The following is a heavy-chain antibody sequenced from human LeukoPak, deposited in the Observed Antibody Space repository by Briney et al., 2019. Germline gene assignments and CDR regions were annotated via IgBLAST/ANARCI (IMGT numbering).Heavy chain of an antibody. D-gene: IGHD6-6*01. CDR1: GFTFSSYE. CDR3: ARGSGRLAARLKGGDYYYMDV. CDR2: ISSSGSTI. V-gene: IGHV3-48*03. J-gene: IGHJ6*03. Sequence: GGSLRLSCAASGFTFSSYEMNWVRQAPGKGLEWVSYISSSGSTIYYADSVKGRFTISRDNAKNSLYLQMNSLRAEDTAVYYCARGSGRLAARLKGGDYYYMDVWGKGTTVTVSS.